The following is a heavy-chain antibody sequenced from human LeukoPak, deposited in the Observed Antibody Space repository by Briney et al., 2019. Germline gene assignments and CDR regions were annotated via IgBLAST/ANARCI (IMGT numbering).Heavy chain of an antibody. V-gene: IGHV4-4*07. D-gene: IGHD2-2*02. CDR1: GGSISSYY. CDR3: ARIPLLCSSTSCYTGPHYYYYMDV. CDR2: IYTSGST. Sequence: SETLSLTCTVSGGSISSYYLSWIRQPAGKGLEWIGRIYTSGSTNYNPSLKSRVTMSVDTSKNQFSLKLSSVTAADTAVYYCARIPLLCSSTSCYTGPHYYYYMDVWGKGTTVTVSS. J-gene: IGHJ6*03.